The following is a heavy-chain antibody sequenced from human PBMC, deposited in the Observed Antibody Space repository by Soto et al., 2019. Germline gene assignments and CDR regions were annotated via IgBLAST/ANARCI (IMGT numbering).Heavy chain of an antibody. D-gene: IGHD4-17*01. Sequence: SETLSLTCTVSGGSISSYYWSWIRQPPGKGLECIGYIYYSGSTNYNPSLKSRVIISVDTSKNQFSLKLSSVTAADTAVYYCARVSPYGDYELAFFDYWGQGTLLTVSS. CDR1: GGSISSYY. V-gene: IGHV4-59*01. J-gene: IGHJ4*02. CDR2: IYYSGST. CDR3: ARVSPYGDYELAFFDY.